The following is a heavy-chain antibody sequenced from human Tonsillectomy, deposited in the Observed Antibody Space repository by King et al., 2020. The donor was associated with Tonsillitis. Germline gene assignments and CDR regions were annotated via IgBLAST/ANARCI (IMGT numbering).Heavy chain of an antibody. CDR2: ITDSGSNA. CDR3: AGGSWGVGPYYGMDV. Sequence: VQLVESGGAWVQPGGSLRLSCAASGFAFSSYGMSWVRQAPGKGPEGVAAITDSGSNAYYADSVEGRLTISRDNSKNTLYLQMNSLSAEDTAIYYCAGGSWGVGPYYGMDVWGRGTTVTVSS. CDR1: GFAFSSYG. D-gene: IGHD1-26*01. V-gene: IGHV3-23*04. J-gene: IGHJ6*02.